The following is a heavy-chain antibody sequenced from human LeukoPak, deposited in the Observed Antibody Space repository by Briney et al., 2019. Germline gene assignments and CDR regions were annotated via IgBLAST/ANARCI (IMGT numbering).Heavy chain of an antibody. V-gene: IGHV3-23*01. CDR1: GFTFSSYA. J-gene: IGHJ4*02. CDR3: ATSAVTTGLDF. Sequence: PGGSLRLSCAASGFTFSSYAMTWVRQAPGEGLQWVSDISGSGSSAYYADSVRGRFTISRDNSKNTLYLQMNSLRAEDTGVYYCATSAVTTGLDFWGQGTLVTVSS. D-gene: IGHD4-17*01. CDR2: ISGSGSSA.